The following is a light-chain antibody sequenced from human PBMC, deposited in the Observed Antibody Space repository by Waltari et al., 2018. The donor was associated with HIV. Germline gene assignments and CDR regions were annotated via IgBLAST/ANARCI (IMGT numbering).Light chain of an antibody. J-gene: IGLJ2*01. CDR1: SSDVGSYNL. CDR3: CSYAGSSTLV. CDR2: EVT. V-gene: IGLV2-23*02. Sequence: QSALTQPASVSGSPGQSITISCTGTSSDVGSYNLVPWYQQHPGKAPNLMIYEVTKRPSGVSNRFSGSKSGNTASLTISGLQAEDEADYFCCSYAGSSTLVFGGGTKLTVL.